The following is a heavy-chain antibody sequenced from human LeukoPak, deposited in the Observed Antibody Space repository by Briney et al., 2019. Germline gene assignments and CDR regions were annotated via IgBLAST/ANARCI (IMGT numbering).Heavy chain of an antibody. J-gene: IGHJ6*03. V-gene: IGHV3-66*02. CDR2: IYSGGST. CDR1: GFTVSSNY. CDR3: ARENYYYYYMDV. Sequence: GGSLRLSCAASGFTVSSNYMSWVRQAPGKGLEWVSVIYSGGSTYYADSVKGRFTISRDNSKNTLYLQMNSLRAEDTAVYYCARENYYYYYMDVWGKGTRVTVSS.